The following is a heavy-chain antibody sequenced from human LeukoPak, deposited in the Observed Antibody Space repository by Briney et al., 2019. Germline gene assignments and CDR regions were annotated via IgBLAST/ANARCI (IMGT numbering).Heavy chain of an antibody. D-gene: IGHD3-22*01. CDR1: GGSIRSYY. CDR2: IYYSGSA. Sequence: PSGTLSLTCTASGGSIRSYYWSYIRQPPGKGLEWIGYIYYSGSANYSPSLKSRVTISIDTSKNKFSMKLNSVTTADTAVYYCARAGRGYYDSSGYYFDYWGQGTLVTVSS. J-gene: IGHJ4*02. CDR3: ARAGRGYYDSSGYYFDY. V-gene: IGHV4-59*01.